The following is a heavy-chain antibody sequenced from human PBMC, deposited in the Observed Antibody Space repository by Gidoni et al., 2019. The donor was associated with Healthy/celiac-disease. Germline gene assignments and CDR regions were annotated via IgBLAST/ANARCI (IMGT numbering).Heavy chain of an antibody. CDR3: ARVRNYYDSSGYYHRPFDY. CDR2: INPNSGGT. D-gene: IGHD3-22*01. Sequence: QVQLVQSGAEVKKPGASVKVSCKASGYTFTGYYMHWVRQAPGQGLEWMGWINPNSGGTNYAQKFQGRVTMTRDTSISTAYMELSRLRSDDTAVYYCARVRNYYDSSGYYHRPFDYWGQGTLVTVSS. V-gene: IGHV1-2*02. CDR1: GYTFTGYY. J-gene: IGHJ4*02.